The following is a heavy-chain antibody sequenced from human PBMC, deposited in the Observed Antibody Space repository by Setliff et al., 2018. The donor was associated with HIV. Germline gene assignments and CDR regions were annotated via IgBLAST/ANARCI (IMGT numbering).Heavy chain of an antibody. CDR1: GGSITSSSFY. J-gene: IGHJ3*01. Sequence: PSETLSLTCTVSGGSITSSSFYWAWIRQSPGKGLEWIGSVYYTGHTKYNLSLESRLTMSMDASESQFSLTLNSVTAADTAMYYCAREDSLVLVPAIMRGDGFDVWGQGTMVTVSS. V-gene: IGHV4-39*07. CDR3: AREDSLVLVPAIMRGDGFDV. D-gene: IGHD2-2*01. CDR2: VYYTGHT.